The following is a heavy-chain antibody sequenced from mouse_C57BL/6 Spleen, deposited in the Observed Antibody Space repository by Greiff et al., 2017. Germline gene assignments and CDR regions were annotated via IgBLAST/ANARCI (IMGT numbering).Heavy chain of an antibody. J-gene: IGHJ3*01. CDR1: GYTFTSYW. V-gene: IGHV1-69*01. Sequence: VQLQQSGAELVMPGASVKLSCKASGYTFTSYWMHWVKQRPGQGLEWIGEIDPSDSYTNYNQKFKGKSTLTVDKSSSTAYMQLSSLTSEDSAVYYCARSNSSNYPFAYWGQGTLVTVSA. CDR3: ARSNSSNYPFAY. CDR2: IDPSDSYT. D-gene: IGHD2-5*01.